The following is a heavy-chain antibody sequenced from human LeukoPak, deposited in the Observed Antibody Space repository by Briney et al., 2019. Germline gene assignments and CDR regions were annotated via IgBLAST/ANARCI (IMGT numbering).Heavy chain of an antibody. V-gene: IGHV4-39*01. Sequence: SETLSLTCTVSGGSISSSSYYWGWIRQPPGKGLEWIGSIYYSGSTYYNPSLKSRVTISVDTSKTQFSLKLNSVTAADTAVYYCARVPWRFHYYVDVWGKGTTVTVSS. CDR1: GGSISSSSYY. CDR2: IYYSGST. D-gene: IGHD3-16*01. J-gene: IGHJ6*03. CDR3: ARVPWRFHYYVDV.